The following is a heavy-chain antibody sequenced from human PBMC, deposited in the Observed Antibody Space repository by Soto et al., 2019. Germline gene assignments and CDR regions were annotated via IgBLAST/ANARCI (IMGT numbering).Heavy chain of an antibody. V-gene: IGHV3-30*18. J-gene: IGHJ4*02. Sequence: QVQLVESGGGVVQPGRSLRLSCAASGFTFSSYGMHWVRQAPGKGLEWVAVISYDGSNKYYADSVKGRFTISRDNSKNSLYRQMNSLRSEDTAVYYCAKEATGQWLSYYFDYWGQGTLVTVSS. CDR2: ISYDGSNK. D-gene: IGHD6-19*01. CDR3: AKEATGQWLSYYFDY. CDR1: GFTFSSYG.